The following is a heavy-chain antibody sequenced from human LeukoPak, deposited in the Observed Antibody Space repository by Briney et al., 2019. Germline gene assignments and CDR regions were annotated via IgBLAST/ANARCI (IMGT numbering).Heavy chain of an antibody. CDR2: ISSSSSTI. Sequence: GGSLRLSCAASGFTFSSYSMNWVRQAPGKGLEWVSYISSSSSTIYYADSVKGRFTISGDNAKNSLYLQMNSLRAEDTAVYYCARDRWRYDFWSGYFLDAFDIWGQGTMVTVSS. CDR1: GFTFSSYS. D-gene: IGHD3-3*01. CDR3: ARDRWRYDFWSGYFLDAFDI. J-gene: IGHJ3*02. V-gene: IGHV3-48*01.